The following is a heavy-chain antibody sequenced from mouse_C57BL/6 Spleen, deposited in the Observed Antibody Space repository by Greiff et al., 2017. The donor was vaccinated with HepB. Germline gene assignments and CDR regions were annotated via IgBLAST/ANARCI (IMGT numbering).Heavy chain of an antibody. Sequence: VKLQESGPELVKPGASVKISCKASGYAFSSSWMNWVKQRPGKGLEWIGRIYPGDGDTNYNGKFKGKATLTADKSSSTAYMQLSSLTSEDSAVYFCARQGFYDFYYFDYWGQGTTLTVSS. D-gene: IGHD2-3*01. CDR1: GYAFSSSW. J-gene: IGHJ2*01. CDR3: ARQGFYDFYYFDY. V-gene: IGHV1-82*01. CDR2: IYPGDGDT.